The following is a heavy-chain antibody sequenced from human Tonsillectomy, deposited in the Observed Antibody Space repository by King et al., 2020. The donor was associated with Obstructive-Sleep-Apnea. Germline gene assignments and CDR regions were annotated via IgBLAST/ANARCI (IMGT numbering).Heavy chain of an antibody. D-gene: IGHD4-23*01. J-gene: IGHJ4*02. CDR2: IKQEGSGK. CDR1: GFTFSNYW. V-gene: IGHV3-7*01. Sequence: VQLVESGGGLVQPGGSLRLSCAASGFTFSNYWMTWVRPAPGKGREWVANIKQEGSGKYYVDSGKGRFTISRDNTKNSLYLQMNSLRAEDTAVYYCARERGGKLFDSWGQGTLVTVSS. CDR3: ARERGGKLFDS.